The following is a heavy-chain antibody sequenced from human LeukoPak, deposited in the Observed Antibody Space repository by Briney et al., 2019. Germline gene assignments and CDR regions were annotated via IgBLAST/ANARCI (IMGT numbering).Heavy chain of an antibody. CDR2: ISSSGSTI. J-gene: IGHJ6*02. CDR3: AKAYSSSWYYGMDV. D-gene: IGHD6-13*01. CDR1: GFTFSDYY. V-gene: IGHV3-11*01. Sequence: PGGSLRLSCAASGFTFSDYYMSWIRQAPGKGLEWVSYISSSGSTIYYADSVKGRFTISGDNAKNSLYLQMNSLRAEDTAVYYCAKAYSSSWYYGMDVWGQGTTVTVSS.